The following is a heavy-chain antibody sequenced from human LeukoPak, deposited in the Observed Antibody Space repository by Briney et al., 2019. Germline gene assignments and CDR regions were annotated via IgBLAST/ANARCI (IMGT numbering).Heavy chain of an antibody. CDR1: GFTFSSYA. CDR2: ISYDGSNK. V-gene: IGHV3-30-3*01. D-gene: IGHD4-17*01. J-gene: IGHJ6*02. Sequence: GGSLRLSCAASGFTFSSYAMHWVRQAPGKGLEWVAVISYDGSNKYYADSVKGRFTISRDNSKNTLYLQMNSLRAEDTAVYYCAREVTTDLFYYYGMDVWGQGTTVTVSS. CDR3: AREVTTDLFYYYGMDV.